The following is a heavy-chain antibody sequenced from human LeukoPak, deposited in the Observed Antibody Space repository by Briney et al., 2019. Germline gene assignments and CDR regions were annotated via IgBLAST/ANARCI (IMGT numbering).Heavy chain of an antibody. J-gene: IGHJ4*02. CDR1: GFTFSSYS. V-gene: IGHV3-48*01. CDR2: ISSSSSTI. Sequence: GGSLRLSCAASGFTFSSYSMNWVRQAPGKGLEWVSYISSSSSTIYYADSVKGRFTISRDNAKNSLYLQMNSLRAEDTAVYYCARVPYCSGGSCKGIDYWGQGTLVTVSS. CDR3: ARVPYCSGGSCKGIDY. D-gene: IGHD2-15*01.